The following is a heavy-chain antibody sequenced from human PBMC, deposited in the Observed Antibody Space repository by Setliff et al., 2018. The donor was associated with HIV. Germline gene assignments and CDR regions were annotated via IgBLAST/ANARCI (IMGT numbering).Heavy chain of an antibody. D-gene: IGHD6-13*01. V-gene: IGHV4-30-2*01. CDR3: ARGGSRGSWYWDY. J-gene: IGHJ4*02. Sequence: ASETLSLTCTVSGGFISTGGYSWSWIRQPPGKGLEWIGYIYHSGNTYYNPSLKSRVSISVDRSKNHLSLRLSSVTAADTAVYYCARGGSRGSWYWDYWGQGTLVTVSS. CDR1: GGFISTGGYS. CDR2: IYHSGNT.